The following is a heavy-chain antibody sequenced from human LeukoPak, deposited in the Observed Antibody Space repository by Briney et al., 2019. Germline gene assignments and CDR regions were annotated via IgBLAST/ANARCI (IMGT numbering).Heavy chain of an antibody. V-gene: IGHV3-74*01. CDR1: GFTLSSYW. CDR2: INNDGSTT. D-gene: IGHD5-12*01. Sequence: PGGSLRLSCAASGFTLSSYWMHWVRQAPGKGLMWVSRINNDGSTTNYADSVKGRFTISRDNAKNTLYLQMNSLRAEDTAVYYCARDLVVATGPDYWGQGTLVTVPS. CDR3: ARDLVVATGPDY. J-gene: IGHJ4*02.